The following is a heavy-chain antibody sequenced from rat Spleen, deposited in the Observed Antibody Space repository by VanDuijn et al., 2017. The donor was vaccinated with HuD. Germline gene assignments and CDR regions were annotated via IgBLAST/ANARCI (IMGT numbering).Heavy chain of an antibody. V-gene: IGHV3-1*01. CDR2: ISYSGSS. CDR3: ASTYYGYISFHY. D-gene: IGHD1-9*01. CDR1: GYSITNNY. J-gene: IGHJ2*01. Sequence: EVQLQESGPGLVKPSQSISLTCSVTGYSITNNYWGWIRKFPGNEMEWIGHISYSGSSNYRPSLKSRISFSRDTSKNQFFLQLNSVTTEDTATYFCASTYYGYISFHYWGQGVMVTVSS.